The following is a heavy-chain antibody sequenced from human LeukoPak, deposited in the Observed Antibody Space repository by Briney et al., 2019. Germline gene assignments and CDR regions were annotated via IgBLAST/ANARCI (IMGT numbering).Heavy chain of an antibody. CDR2: IYPGDSDT. V-gene: IGHV5-51*01. Sequence: GIIYPGDSDTSYSPSFQGQVTISPDKSISTAYLQWSSLKASDTAMYYCARKYYYDSSAPFDLWGQGPLVTVSS. D-gene: IGHD3-22*01. J-gene: IGHJ5*02. CDR3: ARKYYYDSSAPFDL.